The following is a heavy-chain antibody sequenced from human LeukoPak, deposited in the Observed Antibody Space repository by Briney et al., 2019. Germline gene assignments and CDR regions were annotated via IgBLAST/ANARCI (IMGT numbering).Heavy chain of an antibody. V-gene: IGHV3-9*01. CDR1: GFTFDDYA. Sequence: GGPLRLSCAASGFTFDDYAMHWVRQAPGKGLEWVSGISWNSGSIGYADSVKGRFTISRDNAKNSLYLQMNSLRAEDTALYYCAKAVGLSGGYRTCAFDIWGQGTMVTVSS. CDR3: AKAVGLSGGYRTCAFDI. J-gene: IGHJ3*02. CDR2: ISWNSGSI. D-gene: IGHD1-26*01.